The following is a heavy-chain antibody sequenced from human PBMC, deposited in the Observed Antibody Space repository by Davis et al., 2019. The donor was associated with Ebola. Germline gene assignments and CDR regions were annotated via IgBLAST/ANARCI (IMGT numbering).Heavy chain of an antibody. D-gene: IGHD3-22*01. CDR1: GFTFSISA. Sequence: GESLKISCAASGFTFSISAMSWVRQAPGKGLEWVSIIRGSGDNTNYADSVRGRFTISRDNAKNSLYLQMNSLRAEDTAVYYCARAGGHYYDSSGYDYWGQGTLVTVSS. CDR3: ARAGGHYYDSSGYDY. V-gene: IGHV3-23*01. J-gene: IGHJ4*02. CDR2: IRGSGDNT.